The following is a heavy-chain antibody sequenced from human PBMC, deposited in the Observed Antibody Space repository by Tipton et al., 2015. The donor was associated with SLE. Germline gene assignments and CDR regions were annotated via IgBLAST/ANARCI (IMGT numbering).Heavy chain of an antibody. CDR2: IYYSGST. J-gene: IGHJ4*02. CDR1: GGSISSSSYY. V-gene: IGHV4-39*07. D-gene: IGHD3-10*01. Sequence: TLSLTCTVSGGSISSSSYYWGWIRQPPGKGLEWIGSIYYSGSTYYNPSLKSRVTISVDTSKNQFSLKLSSVTAADTAVYYCARGGKGSGSWSYFDYWGQRTLVTVSS. CDR3: ARGGKGSGSWSYFDY.